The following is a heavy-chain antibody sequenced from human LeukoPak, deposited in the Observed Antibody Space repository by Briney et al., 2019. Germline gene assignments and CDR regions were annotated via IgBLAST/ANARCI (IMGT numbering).Heavy chain of an antibody. J-gene: IGHJ6*02. V-gene: IGHV4-28*05. CDR3: ARAGDGSGSYYNRYYYYGMDV. D-gene: IGHD3-10*01. Sequence: SDTLSLTCAVSGYSISSSNWWGWIRQPPGKGLEWIGYIYYSGSIYYNPSLKSRVTMSVDTSKNQFSLKLSSVTAVDTAVYYCARAGDGSGSYYNRYYYYGMDVWGQGTTVTVSS. CDR1: GYSISSSNW. CDR2: IYYSGSI.